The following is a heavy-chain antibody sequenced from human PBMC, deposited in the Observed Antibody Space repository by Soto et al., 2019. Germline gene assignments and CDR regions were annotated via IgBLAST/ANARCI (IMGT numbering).Heavy chain of an antibody. CDR2: IYYSGST. CDR3: ARHAETQLWLEAGWFDP. D-gene: IGHD5-18*01. CDR1: GGSISSSSYY. Sequence: SETLSLTCTVSGGSISSSSYYWGWVRQPPGKGLEWIGSIYYSGSTYYNPSLKSRVTISVDTSKNQFSLKLSSVTAADTAVYYCARHAETQLWLEAGWFDPWGQGTLVTVSS. V-gene: IGHV4-39*01. J-gene: IGHJ5*02.